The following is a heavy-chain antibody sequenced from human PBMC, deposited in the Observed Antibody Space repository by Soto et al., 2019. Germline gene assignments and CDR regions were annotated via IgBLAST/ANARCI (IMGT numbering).Heavy chain of an antibody. CDR2: IYYSGST. J-gene: IGHJ6*03. Sequence: SETLSLTCTVSGGSISSYYWSWIRQPPGKGLEWIGYIYYSGSTNYNPSLKIRVTISVDTSKNQFSLKLSSVTAADTAVYYCARVSSGYDFHYYYYMDVWGEGTTVTVSS. D-gene: IGHD5-12*01. CDR1: GGSISSYY. CDR3: ARVSSGYDFHYYYYMDV. V-gene: IGHV4-59*01.